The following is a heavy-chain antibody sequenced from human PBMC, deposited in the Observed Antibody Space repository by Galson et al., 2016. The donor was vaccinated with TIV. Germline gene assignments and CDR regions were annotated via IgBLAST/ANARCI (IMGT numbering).Heavy chain of an antibody. CDR1: GFTFDDYA. Sequence: SLRLSCAASGFTFDDYAMHWVRQAPGKGLEWVSSITWNSDKIRYADSVKGRFTISRDNAKNSLYLQMNSLRADDTALYYCAKGAGRYSSSWYFDYWGQGTLVTVSS. CDR3: AKGAGRYSSSWYFDY. J-gene: IGHJ4*02. D-gene: IGHD6-13*01. CDR2: ITWNSDKI. V-gene: IGHV3-9*01.